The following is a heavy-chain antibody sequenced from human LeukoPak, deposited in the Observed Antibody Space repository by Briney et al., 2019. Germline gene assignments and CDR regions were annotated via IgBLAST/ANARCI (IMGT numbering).Heavy chain of an antibody. D-gene: IGHD1-14*01. V-gene: IGHV3-53*01. CDR1: VLTVITND. Sequence: PGGSLRLSCAASVLTVITNDMSWVRQAPGKGLEWVSVLYSDGNTKYADSVQGRFTISRDNSKNTLYLKMNSLTPDDTAVYYCARGVEPLAANTLAYWGQGTLVTVSS. J-gene: IGHJ4*02. CDR3: ARGVEPLAANTLAY. CDR2: LYSDGNT.